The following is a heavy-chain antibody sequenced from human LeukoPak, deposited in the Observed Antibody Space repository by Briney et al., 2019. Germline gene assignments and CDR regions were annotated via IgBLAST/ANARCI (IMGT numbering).Heavy chain of an antibody. Sequence: ASVKVSCKASGGTFSSYAISWVRQAPGQGLEWMRRIIPIFGTANYAQKFQGRVTITTDESTSTAYMELSSLRSEDTAVYYCARDVKVDYSNYLFDYWGQGTLVTVSS. CDR1: GGTFSSYA. D-gene: IGHD4-11*01. CDR2: IIPIFGTA. V-gene: IGHV1-69*05. J-gene: IGHJ4*02. CDR3: ARDVKVDYSNYLFDY.